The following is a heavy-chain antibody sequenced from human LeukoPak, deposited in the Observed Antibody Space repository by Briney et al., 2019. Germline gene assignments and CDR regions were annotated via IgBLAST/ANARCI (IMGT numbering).Heavy chain of an antibody. CDR1: GYTLTELS. V-gene: IGHV1-24*01. CDR3: ATGGYCSSTSCFDYYYYMDV. CDR2: FDPEDGET. J-gene: IGHJ6*03. D-gene: IGHD2-2*01. Sequence: GASVKVSCKVSGYTLTELSMHWVRQAPGKELEWMGGFDPEDGETIHAQKFQGRVTMTEDTSTDTAYMELSSLRSEDTAVYYCATGGYCSSTSCFDYYYYMDVWGKGTTVTVSS.